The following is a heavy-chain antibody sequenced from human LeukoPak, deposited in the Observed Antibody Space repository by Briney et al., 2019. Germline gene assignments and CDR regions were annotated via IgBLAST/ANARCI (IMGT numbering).Heavy chain of an antibody. Sequence: PGGSLRLSCAASGFTFSSYWMSWVRQAPGKGLEWVANIKQDGSEKYYVDSVKGRFTISRDNAKNSLYLQMNSLRAEDTAVYYCARLTVTTETYYFDYWGQGTLVTVSS. V-gene: IGHV3-7*01. J-gene: IGHJ4*02. CDR3: ARLTVTTETYYFDY. D-gene: IGHD4-17*01. CDR2: IKQDGSEK. CDR1: GFTFSSYW.